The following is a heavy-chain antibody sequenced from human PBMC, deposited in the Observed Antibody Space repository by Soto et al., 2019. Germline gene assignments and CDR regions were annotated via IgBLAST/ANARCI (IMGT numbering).Heavy chain of an antibody. CDR1: GYTFTSYA. D-gene: IGHD2-21*02. CDR3: ARSIVVVTALDY. Sequence: ASVKVFCKASGYTFTSYAMHWVRQAPGQRLEWMGWINAGNGNTKYSQKFQGRVTITRDTSASTAYMELSSLRSEDTAVYYCARSIVVVTALDYWGQGTLVTVSS. V-gene: IGHV1-3*01. CDR2: INAGNGNT. J-gene: IGHJ4*02.